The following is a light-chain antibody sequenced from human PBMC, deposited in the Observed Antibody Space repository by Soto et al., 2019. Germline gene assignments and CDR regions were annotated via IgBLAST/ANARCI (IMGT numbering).Light chain of an antibody. J-gene: IGKJ1*01. CDR1: QSVDSS. CDR3: QQYGSSPTT. V-gene: IGKV3-15*01. CDR2: GAS. Sequence: EIVMTQSPAILSLSPGERATLSCRASQSVDSSLAWYQQKPGQAPRLLIHGASTRAPGIPARFSGSGSGTEFTLTISSLQSEDFAVYYCQQYGSSPTTFGHGTKVEIK.